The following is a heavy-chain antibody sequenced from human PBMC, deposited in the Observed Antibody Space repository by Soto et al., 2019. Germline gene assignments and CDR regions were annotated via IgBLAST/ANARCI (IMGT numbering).Heavy chain of an antibody. V-gene: IGHV1-3*05. Sequence: QVQLVQSGAEEKKPGASVKVSCKASGYTFTSYAMHWVRQAPGQRLEWMGWINAGNGNTKYSQKFQGRVTITRDTAASTADMELGSLRSEETAVYYCARGGLACWFDPWGQGTLVTVSS. J-gene: IGHJ5*02. D-gene: IGHD6-25*01. CDR2: INAGNGNT. CDR3: ARGGLACWFDP. CDR1: GYTFTSYA.